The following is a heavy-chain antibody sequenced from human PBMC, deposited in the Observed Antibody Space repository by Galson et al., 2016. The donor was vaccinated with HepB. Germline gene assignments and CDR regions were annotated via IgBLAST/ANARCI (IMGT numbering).Heavy chain of an antibody. CDR1: GFDFDDYA. D-gene: IGHD2-15*01. CDR3: AKGGSGTAVVGAATLDFES. V-gene: IGHV3-9*01. J-gene: IGHJ4*02. CDR2: LSWNGGDR. Sequence: SLRLSCAGSGFDFDDYAMHWVRQPPGKGLEWVSGLSWNGGDRGYSASGRGRFTVSRDNAKNSLFLQMNSLTPEDTAFYYCAKGGSGTAVVGAATLDFESWGQGTLVTVS.